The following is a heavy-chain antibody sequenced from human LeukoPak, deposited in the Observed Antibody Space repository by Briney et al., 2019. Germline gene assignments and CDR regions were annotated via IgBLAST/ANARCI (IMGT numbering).Heavy chain of an antibody. CDR3: ASFVVATLKGG. CDR1: GFAFSKYA. CDR2: IRHDGSFK. J-gene: IGHJ4*02. Sequence: PGGSLRLSCVASGFAFSKYAMHWVRQARGKGLEWLTFIRHDGSFKEYADSVRGRFTISRDNAKNSLYLQMNNLRAEDTAVYYCASFVVATLKGGWGQGTLVTVSS. V-gene: IGHV3-30*02. D-gene: IGHD5-12*01.